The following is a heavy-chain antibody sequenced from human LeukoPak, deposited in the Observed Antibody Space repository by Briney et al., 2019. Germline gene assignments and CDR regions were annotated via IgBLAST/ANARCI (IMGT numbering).Heavy chain of an antibody. CDR2: IGSSGSII. V-gene: IGHV3-48*03. CDR1: GFTFSSYE. J-gene: IGHJ6*02. D-gene: IGHD3-22*01. CDR3: AREEGLRPPLLLLYGMDV. Sequence: PGGSLRLSCAASGFTFSSYEMNWVRQAPGKGLEWVSYIGSSGSIIYYADSVKGRFTISRDNAKNSLYLQMNSLRAEDTAVYYCAREEGLRPPLLLLYGMDVWGQGTTVTVSS.